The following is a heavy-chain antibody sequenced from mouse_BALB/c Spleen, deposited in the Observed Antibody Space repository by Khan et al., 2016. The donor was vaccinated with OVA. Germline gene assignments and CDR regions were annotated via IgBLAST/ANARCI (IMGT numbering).Heavy chain of an antibody. CDR1: GYSITSDYA. CDR2: ISYSGST. D-gene: IGHD2-3*01. V-gene: IGHV3-2*02. J-gene: IGHJ4*01. CDR3: ARDGSRYNYAMDY. Sequence: EVQLVESGPGLVKPSQSLSLTCTVTGYSITSDYAWNWIRQFPGNKLEWMGYISYSGSTNYNPSFKSRISITRDTSKNQFFLQLSSVTTEDTATYYCARDGSRYNYAMDYWGQGTAVTVSS.